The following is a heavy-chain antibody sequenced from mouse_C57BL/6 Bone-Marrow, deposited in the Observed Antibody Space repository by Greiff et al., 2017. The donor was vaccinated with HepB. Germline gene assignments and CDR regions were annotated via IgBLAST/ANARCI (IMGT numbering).Heavy chain of an antibody. J-gene: IGHJ4*01. Sequence: VQLQQPGAELVMPGASVKLSCKASGYTFTSYWMHWVKQRPGQGLEWIGEIDPSDSYTNYNQKFKGKSTLTVDKSSSTAYMQLSSLTSEDSAVYYCARYYSYYYGSSYGRGAMDYWGQGTSVTVSS. CDR2: IDPSDSYT. D-gene: IGHD1-1*01. CDR3: ARYYSYYYGSSYGRGAMDY. CDR1: GYTFTSYW. V-gene: IGHV1-69*01.